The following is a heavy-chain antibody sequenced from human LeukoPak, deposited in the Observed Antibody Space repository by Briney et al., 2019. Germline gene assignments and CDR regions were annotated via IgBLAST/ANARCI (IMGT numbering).Heavy chain of an antibody. CDR3: ARDGYSGNDGL. V-gene: IGHV4-59*01. CDR2: IYHSGST. CDR1: GGSISSYY. D-gene: IGHD5-12*01. J-gene: IGHJ4*02. Sequence: SETLSLTCTVSGGSISSYYWSWIQQPPGKGLEWIGYIYHSGSTKYNPSLKSRVTISVDTSKNQFSLKMSSVTAADTAVYYCARDGYSGNDGLWGQGTLVTVSS.